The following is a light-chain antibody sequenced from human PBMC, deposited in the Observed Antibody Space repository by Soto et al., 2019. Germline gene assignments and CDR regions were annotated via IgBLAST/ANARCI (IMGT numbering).Light chain of an antibody. V-gene: IGKV1-8*01. CDR1: QGIRSY. CDR2: AAS. Sequence: AIRMTQSPSTLSASTGDRVNITCRASQGIRSYLAWYQQKPGKDPKLLIDAASTLQSGVPSRFGGSGSGTDFTLTLSCLQSEDFATYYCQQYYSYTVTFGPGTKVDIK. J-gene: IGKJ3*01. CDR3: QQYYSYTVT.